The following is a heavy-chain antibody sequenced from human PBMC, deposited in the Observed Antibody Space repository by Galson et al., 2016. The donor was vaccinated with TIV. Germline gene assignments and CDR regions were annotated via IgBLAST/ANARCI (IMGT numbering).Heavy chain of an antibody. CDR2: IGPDGNDK. V-gene: IGHV3-30*02. CDR1: GFTFSRHG. CDR3: ARLGLNWFDP. J-gene: IGHJ5*02. Sequence: SLRLSCAASGFTFSRHGIHWVRHTPGTGLEWVTFIGPDGNDKSYGDSVKGRFTISRDHSMSRIYLQMNDLRLEDTAIYYCARLGLNWFDPWGQGTQVTVSS. D-gene: IGHD3-16*01.